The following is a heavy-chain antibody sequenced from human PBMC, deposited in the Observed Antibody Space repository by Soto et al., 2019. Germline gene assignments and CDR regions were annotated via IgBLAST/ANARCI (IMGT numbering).Heavy chain of an antibody. CDR3: ANGVELDV. Sequence: EVLLLESGGGLVQPGGSLRLSCEASGFSFSSFAMNWVRQAPGKGLEWVSAIGDSGASTYYADSVKVRFTISRVNSRDTLSRQLNSSSGEDPAVYYWANGVELDVWGIGTAVTVSS. V-gene: IGHV3-23*01. D-gene: IGHD1-26*01. CDR2: IGDSGAST. CDR1: GFSFSSFA. J-gene: IGHJ6*04.